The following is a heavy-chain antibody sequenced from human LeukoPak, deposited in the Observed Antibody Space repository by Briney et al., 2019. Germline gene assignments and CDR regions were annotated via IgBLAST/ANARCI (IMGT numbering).Heavy chain of an antibody. V-gene: IGHV1-2*04. CDR1: GYTFTGYY. D-gene: IGHD3-10*01. J-gene: IGHJ3*02. CDR3: ARGYYYGSGSYYDAFDI. CDR2: INPNSGGT. Sequence: GASVKVSCKASGYTFTGYYMHWVRQAPGQGLEWMGWINPNSGGTNYAQKFQGWVTMTRDTSISTAYMELSRLRSDDTAVYYCARGYYYGSGSYYDAFDIWGQGTMVTVSS.